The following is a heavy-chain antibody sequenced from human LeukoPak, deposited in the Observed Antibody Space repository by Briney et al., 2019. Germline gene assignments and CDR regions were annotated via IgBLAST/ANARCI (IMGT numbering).Heavy chain of an antibody. CDR2: ISSSGATI. J-gene: IGHJ4*02. V-gene: IGHV3-48*03. CDR1: GFTFSSYE. Sequence: GGSLRLSCAASGFTFSSYEMNWVRQAPGKGLEWVSYISSSGATIYYADSVKARFTISRDNAKNSLYLQMNSLRAEDTAVYYCARVDYYDSSGYSLDFWGQGTLVAVSS. D-gene: IGHD3-22*01. CDR3: ARVDYYDSSGYSLDF.